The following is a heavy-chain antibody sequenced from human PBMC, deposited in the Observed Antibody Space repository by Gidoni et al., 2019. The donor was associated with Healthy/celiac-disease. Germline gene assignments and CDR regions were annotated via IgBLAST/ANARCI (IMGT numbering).Heavy chain of an antibody. J-gene: IGHJ4*02. D-gene: IGHD6-13*01. Sequence: QVQLVESGGGVVQPGRSLSLSCAASGSTFSSYAMHWVRQAPGKGLEWVAVISYDGSNKYYADSVKGRFTISRDNSKNTLYLQMNSLRAEDTAVYYCQAAGIFQESDFDYWGQGTLVTVSS. V-gene: IGHV3-30-3*01. CDR2: ISYDGSNK. CDR3: QAAGIFQESDFDY. CDR1: GSTFSSYA.